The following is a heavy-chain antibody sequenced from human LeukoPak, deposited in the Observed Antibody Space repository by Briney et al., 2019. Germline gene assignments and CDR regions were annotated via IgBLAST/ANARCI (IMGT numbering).Heavy chain of an antibody. V-gene: IGHV6-1*01. CDR3: ARDAGSGWSSFDY. J-gene: IGHJ4*02. CDR1: GDSVSSNSAA. Sequence: SQTFSLTCAISGDSVSSNSAAWNWIRQSPSRGLEWLGRTYYRSKWFNDCAVSMKSRITINPDTSKDQFSLQLNSVTPEDTAVYYCARDAGSGWSSFDYWGQGTLVTVSS. D-gene: IGHD6-19*01. CDR2: TYYRSKWFN.